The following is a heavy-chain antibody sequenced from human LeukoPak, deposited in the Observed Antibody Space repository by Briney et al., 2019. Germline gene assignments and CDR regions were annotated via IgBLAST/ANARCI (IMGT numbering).Heavy chain of an antibody. D-gene: IGHD3-22*01. CDR1: GFTFSSYA. J-gene: IGHJ4*02. V-gene: IGHV3-23*01. Sequence: GGSLRLSCAASGFTFSSYAMSWVRQAPGKGLEWVSAISGSGGSTYYADSVKGRFTISRDNSKNTLYLQMNSLRAEDTAVYYCALVNYYDSSGYYDFDYWGQGTLVTVSS. CDR3: ALVNYYDSSGYYDFDY. CDR2: ISGSGGST.